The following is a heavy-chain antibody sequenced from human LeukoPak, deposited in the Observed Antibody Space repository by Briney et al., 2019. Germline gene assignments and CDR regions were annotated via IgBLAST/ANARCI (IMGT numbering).Heavy chain of an antibody. Sequence: GRSLSLSCAASGFPFSNCGMHWVRRAPGKGLEWVAIISFDGGNKYYADSVKGRFTISRDNSKNTMYLQMNSLRGEDTAVYYCAKAAYDFWSGYSSGSMDVWGQGTTVTVSS. J-gene: IGHJ6*02. V-gene: IGHV3-30*18. CDR1: GFPFSNCG. D-gene: IGHD3-3*01. CDR2: ISFDGGNK. CDR3: AKAAYDFWSGYSSGSMDV.